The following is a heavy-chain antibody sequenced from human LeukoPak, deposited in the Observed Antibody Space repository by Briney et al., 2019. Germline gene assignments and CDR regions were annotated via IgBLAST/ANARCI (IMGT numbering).Heavy chain of an antibody. Sequence: SETLSLTCTVSGGSISSHYWSWIRQPPGKGLEWIGYIYYSGSTNYNPSLKSRVTISVDTSKNQFSLKLSSVTAADTAAYYCARDRRDDYSNTNWFDPWGQGTLVTVSS. V-gene: IGHV4-59*11. CDR1: GGSISSHY. D-gene: IGHD4-11*01. CDR2: IYYSGST. J-gene: IGHJ5*02. CDR3: ARDRRDDYSNTNWFDP.